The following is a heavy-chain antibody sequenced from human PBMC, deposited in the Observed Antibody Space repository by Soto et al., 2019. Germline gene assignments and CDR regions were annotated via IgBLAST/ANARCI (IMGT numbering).Heavy chain of an antibody. J-gene: IGHJ6*02. V-gene: IGHV1-8*01. Sequence: QVQLVQSGAEVKKPGASVKVSCKASGYTFTSYDINWVRQATGQGLEWMGWMNPNSGNTGYAQKFQGRVTXTXNXXRSTAYMELSSLRSEDTAVYYCARRGYSSSWYYYYYYGMDVWGQGTTVTVSS. CDR2: MNPNSGNT. CDR1: GYTFTSYD. D-gene: IGHD6-13*01. CDR3: ARRGYSSSWYYYYYYGMDV.